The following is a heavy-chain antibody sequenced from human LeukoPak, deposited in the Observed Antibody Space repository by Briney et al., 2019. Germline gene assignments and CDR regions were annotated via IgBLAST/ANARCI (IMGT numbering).Heavy chain of an antibody. J-gene: IGHJ4*02. CDR3: ARDNEYCTGGTCRLDY. CDR1: GFTFSFYW. D-gene: IGHD2-15*01. CDR2: ISDDGSST. V-gene: IGHV3-74*01. Sequence: GGSLRLSCASSGFTFSFYWMHWVRHAPGKGLVWVSRISDDGSSTSYAGSVKGRFTISRDNAKNTLYLQMNSLRAEDTAVYYCARDNEYCTGGTCRLDYWGQGALVTVSS.